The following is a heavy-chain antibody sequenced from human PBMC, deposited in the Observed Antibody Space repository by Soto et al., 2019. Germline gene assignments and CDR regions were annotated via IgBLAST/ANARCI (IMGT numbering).Heavy chain of an antibody. J-gene: IGHJ4*02. CDR1: GFTFSSYA. CDR2: ISGSGGST. Sequence: GGSLRLSCAASGFTFSSYAMSWVRQAPGKGLEWVSAISGSGGSTYYADSVKGRFTISRDNSKNTLYLQMNSLRAEDTAVYYCAKDYTTPSGYWNDLDYWGQGTLVTVSS. D-gene: IGHD1-1*01. V-gene: IGHV3-23*01. CDR3: AKDYTTPSGYWNDLDY.